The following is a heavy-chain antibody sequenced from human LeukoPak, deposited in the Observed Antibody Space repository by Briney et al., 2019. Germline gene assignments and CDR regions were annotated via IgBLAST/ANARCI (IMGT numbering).Heavy chain of an antibody. J-gene: IGHJ6*03. CDR3: ARVGDYYYYYYMDV. Sequence: GSLRLSCAASGFTFSSYSMNWVRQAPGRGLEWVSYISSSSSTTYYADSVKGRFTISRDNAKNSLYLQMNRLRAEDTAVYYCARVGDYYYYYYMDVWGKGTTVTVSS. D-gene: IGHD4-17*01. V-gene: IGHV3-48*01. CDR1: GFTFSSYS. CDR2: ISSSSSTT.